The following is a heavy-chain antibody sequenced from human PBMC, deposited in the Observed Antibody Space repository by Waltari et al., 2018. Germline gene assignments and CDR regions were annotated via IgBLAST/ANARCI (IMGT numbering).Heavy chain of an antibody. Sequence: QVQLVQSGAEVKKPGASVKVSCKASGYTFTSYAMHWVRQAPGQRLEWMGWINAGNGNAKYSQKFQGRVTITRDTSASTAYMELSSLRSEDTAVYYCARPYSSSNGDAFDIWGQGTMVTVSS. J-gene: IGHJ3*02. D-gene: IGHD6-6*01. CDR3: ARPYSSSNGDAFDI. V-gene: IGHV1-3*01. CDR2: INAGNGNA. CDR1: GYTFTSYA.